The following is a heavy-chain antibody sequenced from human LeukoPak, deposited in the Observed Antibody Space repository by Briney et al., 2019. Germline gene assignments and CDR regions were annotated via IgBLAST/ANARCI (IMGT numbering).Heavy chain of an antibody. Sequence: GASVKVSCKASGYTFTSNDINWVRQATGQGLEWMGWMNPHSGSVGYAQKFQGRVIMTWDTSISTAYMELSSLTSDDTAVYYCVRVPQRVPHNWFDPWGQGALVTVS. V-gene: IGHV1-8*01. J-gene: IGHJ5*02. CDR1: GYTFTSND. D-gene: IGHD1-1*01. CDR3: VRVPQRVPHNWFDP. CDR2: MNPHSGSV.